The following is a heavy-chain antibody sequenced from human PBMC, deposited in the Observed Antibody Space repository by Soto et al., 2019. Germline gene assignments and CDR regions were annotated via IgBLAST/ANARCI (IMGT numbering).Heavy chain of an antibody. J-gene: IGHJ4*02. D-gene: IGHD5-12*01. CDR1: GFAFSTSGVG. V-gene: IGHV2-5*01. CDR3: THRRLGLPYFEY. CDR2: IYWNDNQ. Sequence: QITLTESGPTLVNPTQTLTLTCNFPGFAFSTSGVGVGWIRQPPVKALEWLALIYWNDNQRYSPSLKSRLTISADTSRNRVVLTMTNMDPVDTATYYCTHRRLGLPYFEYWGQGTLVAVSS.